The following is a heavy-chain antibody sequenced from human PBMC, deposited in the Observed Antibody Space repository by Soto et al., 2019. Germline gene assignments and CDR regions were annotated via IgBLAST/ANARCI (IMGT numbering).Heavy chain of an antibody. D-gene: IGHD6-13*01. CDR3: ARHRPLAIAAADAMDV. V-gene: IGHV5-51*01. CDR1: GYSFTSYW. Sequence: GESLKISCKGSGYSFTSYWIGWVRQMPGKGLEWMGIIYPGDSDTRYSPSFQGQVTISAGKSISTAYLQWSSLKASDTAMYYCARHRPLAIAAADAMDVWGQGTTVTVSS. J-gene: IGHJ6*02. CDR2: IYPGDSDT.